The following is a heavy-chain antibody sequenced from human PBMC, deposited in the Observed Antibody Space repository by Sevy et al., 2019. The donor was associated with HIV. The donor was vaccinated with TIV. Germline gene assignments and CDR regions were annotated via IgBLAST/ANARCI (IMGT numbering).Heavy chain of an antibody. Sequence: ASVKVSCKASGYIFSDYYIHWVRQAPGQGLEWMAWINSDSGVTNYSQRFQGEVTVTRDTSLRTAYLELTNRKSNDTAIYYCARLTTQPTSDLYGLDVWGQGTTVTVSS. V-gene: IGHV1-2*02. CDR2: INSDSGVT. J-gene: IGHJ6*02. CDR3: ARLTTQPTSDLYGLDV. CDR1: GYIFSDYY. D-gene: IGHD4-17*01.